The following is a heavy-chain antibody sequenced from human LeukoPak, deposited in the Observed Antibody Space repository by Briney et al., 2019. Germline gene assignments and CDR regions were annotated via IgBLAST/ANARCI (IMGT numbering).Heavy chain of an antibody. V-gene: IGHV4-39*07. CDR2: IYYSGST. Sequence: KTSETLSLTCTVSGGSIGSSSYYWGWIRQPPGKGLEWIGSIYYSGSTYYNPSLKSRVTISVDTSKNQFSLKLSSVTAADTAVYYCARGGWLRRVPNWFDPWGQGTLVTVSS. CDR1: GGSIGSSSYY. D-gene: IGHD5-12*01. CDR3: ARGGWLRRVPNWFDP. J-gene: IGHJ5*02.